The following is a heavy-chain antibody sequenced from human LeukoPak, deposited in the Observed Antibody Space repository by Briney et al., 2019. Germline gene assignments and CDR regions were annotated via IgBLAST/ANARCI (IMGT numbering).Heavy chain of an antibody. J-gene: IGHJ4*02. CDR1: GFTFSSYA. Sequence: GGSLRLSCAASGFTFSSYAMHWVRKAPGKGLEWVAVISYDGSNKYYADSVKGRFTISRDNSKNTLYLQMNSLRAEDTAVYYCARGVVRYFDYWGQGALVTVSS. D-gene: IGHD3-9*01. V-gene: IGHV3-30-3*01. CDR3: ARGVVRYFDY. CDR2: ISYDGSNK.